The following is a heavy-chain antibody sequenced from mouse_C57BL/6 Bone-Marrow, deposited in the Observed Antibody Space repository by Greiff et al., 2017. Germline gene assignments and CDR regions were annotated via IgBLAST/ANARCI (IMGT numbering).Heavy chain of an antibody. D-gene: IGHD1-1*01. J-gene: IGHJ4*01. CDR2: INPTNGGT. V-gene: IGHV1-26*01. Sequence: EVQLQQSGPELVKPGASVKISCKASGYTFTDYYMNWVKQSPGKSLEWIGDINPTNGGTSYNQKFKGKATLTVDKSSSTAYMELRSLTSEDSAVXVCASRVLRFYAMDYWGQGTSVTVSS. CDR3: ASRVLRFYAMDY. CDR1: GYTFTDYY.